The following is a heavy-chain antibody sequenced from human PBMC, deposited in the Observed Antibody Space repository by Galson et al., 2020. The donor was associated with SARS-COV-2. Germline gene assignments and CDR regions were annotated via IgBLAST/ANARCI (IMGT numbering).Heavy chain of an antibody. CDR2: IYQSGNT. D-gene: IGHD3-22*01. Sequence: TLSLTCAVSGVSITSGGYTSAWIRQPPGKGLEWIGYIYQSGNTNYNPSLKSRVTISVHRSSNQFSLTLTSVTAADTAVYYCARGTSSVYYPYWGRGILVTVSS. V-gene: IGHV4-30-2*01. CDR3: ARGTSSVYYPY. CDR1: GVSITSGGYT. J-gene: IGHJ4*02.